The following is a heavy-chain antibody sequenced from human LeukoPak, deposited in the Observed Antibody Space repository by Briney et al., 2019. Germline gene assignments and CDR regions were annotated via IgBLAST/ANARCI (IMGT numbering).Heavy chain of an antibody. CDR3: ARTAGSSSSVLFDF. CDR2: IYYSGST. Sequence: SETLSLTCTVSGGSISSYYWSWIRQPPGKGLEWIGYIYYSGSTNYNPSLKSRITVSADTSKNQFSLKLSSVTAADTAVYYCARTAGSSSSVLFDFWGQGTLVTVSS. J-gene: IGHJ4*02. CDR1: GGSISSYY. V-gene: IGHV4-59*01. D-gene: IGHD6-6*01.